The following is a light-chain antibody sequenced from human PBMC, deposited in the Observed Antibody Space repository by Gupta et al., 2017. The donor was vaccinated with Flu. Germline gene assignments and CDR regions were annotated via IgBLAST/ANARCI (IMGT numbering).Light chain of an antibody. V-gene: IGLV3-1*01. CDR2: QDS. CDR1: KLGDKY. J-gene: IGLJ1*01. CDR3: QAWDSSTANYF. Sequence: ERTQPPSVYVSPEQTASITCSGDKLGDKYACWSQQKPGQSPVLFIYQDSKRPSGIPERFSGSNSGNTATLTISGTQAMDEADYYCQAWDSSTANYFFGTGTKVTVL.